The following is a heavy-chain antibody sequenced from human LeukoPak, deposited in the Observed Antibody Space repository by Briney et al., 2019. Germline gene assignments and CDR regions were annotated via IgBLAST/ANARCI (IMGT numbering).Heavy chain of an antibody. CDR3: ARDRGRYYDSRGFYWGYYFDS. CDR2: ISYDGSNK. CDR1: GFTFSTYT. J-gene: IGHJ4*02. D-gene: IGHD3-22*01. V-gene: IGHV3-30-3*01. Sequence: PGGSLRLSCAASGFTFSTYTIHWVRQAPGRGLEWVAVISYDGSNKYYADSVKGRFTISRDNSKDTLYLQMSSVRVDDTAVYYCARDRGRYYDSRGFYWGYYFDSWGQGILVTVST.